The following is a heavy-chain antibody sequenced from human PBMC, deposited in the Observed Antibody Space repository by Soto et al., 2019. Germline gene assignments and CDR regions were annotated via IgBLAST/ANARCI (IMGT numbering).Heavy chain of an antibody. CDR2: IYYSGST. D-gene: IGHD2-15*01. CDR3: ARGGRDCSGGSCYWFDP. CDR1: GGSINIDHYH. Sequence: SETLSLTCTVSGGSINIDHYHWTWIRQTPGKGLEWIGYIYYSGSTYYNPSLKSRVTISVDTSKNQFSLKLSSVTAADTAVYYCARGGRDCSGGSCYWFDPWGQGTLVTVSS. V-gene: IGHV4-30-4*01. J-gene: IGHJ5*02.